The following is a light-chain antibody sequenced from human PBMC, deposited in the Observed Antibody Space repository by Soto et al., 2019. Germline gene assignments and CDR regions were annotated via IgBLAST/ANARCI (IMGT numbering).Light chain of an antibody. CDR1: SPNIGSNT. CDR2: SPN. CDR3: EAWDDSLKGYV. V-gene: IGLV1-44*01. J-gene: IGLJ1*01. Sequence: SVLTQPPPASGTPRQRVTLSCSGNSPNIGSNTVNWYQQLPGTAPKPLIYSPNQRPSGVPARFSGSKSGTSASLAISGLQSEDEADYYCEAWDDSLKGYVFGTGTKVTVL.